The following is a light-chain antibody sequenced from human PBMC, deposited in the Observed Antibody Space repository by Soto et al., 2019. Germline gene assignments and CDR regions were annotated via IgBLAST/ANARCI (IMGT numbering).Light chain of an antibody. J-gene: IGKJ4*01. V-gene: IGKV3-11*01. CDR2: DAS. Sequence: EIVLTQSPATLSLSPGGRATLSCRASQSVHNYLAWYQQKPGQAPRLLIYDASNRATGIPARFRGSGSGTDFTLSITSLVPEDIAVYYCQQRSSWPLTFGGGTKVDIK. CDR3: QQRSSWPLT. CDR1: QSVHNY.